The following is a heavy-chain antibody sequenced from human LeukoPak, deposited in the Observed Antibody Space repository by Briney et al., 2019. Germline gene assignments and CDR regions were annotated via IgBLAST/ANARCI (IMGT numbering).Heavy chain of an antibody. V-gene: IGHV1-8*01. Sequence: ASVKVSCKASGYTFTSYDINWVRQATGQGLEWMGWMNPNSGNTGYAQKFQGRVTMTRNTSITTAYMELSRLRSEATAVYSCARLRYFDRSYGMDVWGQGTTVTVSS. CDR2: MNPNSGNT. CDR1: GYTFTSYD. D-gene: IGHD3-9*01. J-gene: IGHJ6*02. CDR3: ARLRYFDRSYGMDV.